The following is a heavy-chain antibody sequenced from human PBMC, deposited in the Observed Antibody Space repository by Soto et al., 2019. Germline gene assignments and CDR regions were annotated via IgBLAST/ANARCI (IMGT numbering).Heavy chain of an antibody. CDR2: INAGNGNT. Sequence: QVQLVQVGVEEKKHGASVKVSCKASGYTFTNYAIHWVRQAPGQRLEWMGWINAGNGNTKYSEKFQGRVTITRDTLASTAYMEVSILRSEDTAVYYSARGFPLWFDPCGQGTLVTVSS. CDR1: GYTFTNYA. J-gene: IGHJ5*02. CDR3: ARGFPLWFDP. V-gene: IGHV1-3*05. D-gene: IGHD3-3*01.